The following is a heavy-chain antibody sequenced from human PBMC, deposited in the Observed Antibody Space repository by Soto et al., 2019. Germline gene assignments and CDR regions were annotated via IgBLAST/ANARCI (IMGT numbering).Heavy chain of an antibody. CDR1: GGYFSGYY. Sequence: PATLTLTCADYGGYFSGYYLSWMRQPPGKRLEWIGYIYNTGSTNYNPTIKSRVTISVDTSKNQFSLKLSSVTAADTALYYCARERIAAVWGQGTTVTVSS. CDR2: IYNTGST. CDR3: ARERIAAV. D-gene: IGHD6-25*01. J-gene: IGHJ6*02. V-gene: IGHV4-59*01.